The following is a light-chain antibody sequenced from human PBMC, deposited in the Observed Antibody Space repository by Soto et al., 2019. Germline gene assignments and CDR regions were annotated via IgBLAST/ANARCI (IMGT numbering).Light chain of an antibody. CDR3: QQYNSYSPET. V-gene: IGKV1-5*01. CDR2: DAS. Sequence: DIQMTQSPSTLSASVGDRVTITCRASQSISSWLAWYQQKPGKAPKLLIYDASGLESGVPSSFSGSGSGTEFTLTISCLQPDDFATYYCQQYNSYSPETFGQGTKVEIK. CDR1: QSISSW. J-gene: IGKJ1*01.